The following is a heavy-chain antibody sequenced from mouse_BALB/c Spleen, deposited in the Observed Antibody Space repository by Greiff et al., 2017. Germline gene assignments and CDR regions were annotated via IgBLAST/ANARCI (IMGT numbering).Heavy chain of an antibody. CDR3: ARGAFYYGSSPYYFDY. D-gene: IGHD1-1*01. V-gene: IGHV4-1*02. CDR2: INPDSSTI. J-gene: IGHJ2*01. Sequence: EVKVIESGGGLVQPGGSLKLSCAASGFDFSRYWMSWVRQAPGKGLEWIGEINPDSSTINYTPSLKDKFIISRDNAKNTLYLQMSKVRSEDTALYYCARGAFYYGSSPYYFDYWGQGTTLTVSS. CDR1: GFDFSRYW.